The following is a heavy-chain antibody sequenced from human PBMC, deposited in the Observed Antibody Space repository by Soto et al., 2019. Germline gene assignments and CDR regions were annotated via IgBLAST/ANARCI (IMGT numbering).Heavy chain of an antibody. CDR3: ARPSGGIAPFDY. J-gene: IGHJ4*02. D-gene: IGHD6-13*01. CDR2: IYYSGST. Sequence: SETLSLTCTVSGGSISSSSYYWGWIRQPPGKGLEWIGSIYYSGSTYYNPSLKSRVTISVDTSKNQFSLKLSSVTAADTAVYYCARPSGGIAPFDYWGQGTLVTVSS. CDR1: GGSISSSSYY. V-gene: IGHV4-39*01.